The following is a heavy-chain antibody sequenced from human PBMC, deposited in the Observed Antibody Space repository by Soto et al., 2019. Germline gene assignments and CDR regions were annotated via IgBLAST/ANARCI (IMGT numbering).Heavy chain of an antibody. D-gene: IGHD6-19*01. CDR1: SGSISSSNW. V-gene: IGHV4-4*02. J-gene: IGHJ4*02. CDR3: AIEGYSSGWHGGGYFDY. CDR2: IYHSGST. Sequence: QVQLQESGPGLVKPSGTLSLTCAVSSGSISSSNWWSWVRQPPGKGLEWIGEIYHSGSTNYNPSLKRRVTISVDKSKNQFSLKLSSVTAADTAVYYCAIEGYSSGWHGGGYFDYWGQGTLVTVSS.